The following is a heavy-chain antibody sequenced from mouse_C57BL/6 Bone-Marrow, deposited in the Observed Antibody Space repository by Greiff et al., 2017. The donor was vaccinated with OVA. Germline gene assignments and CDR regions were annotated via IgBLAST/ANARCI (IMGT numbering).Heavy chain of an antibody. D-gene: IGHD1-1*01. V-gene: IGHV1-81*01. CDR2: ISPRSGNT. J-gene: IGHJ2*01. CDR3: ARIVYGSSY. CDR1: GYTFTSYG. Sequence: VQLQQSGAELARPGASVKLSCKASGYTFTSYGISWVKQRTGQGLEWIGEISPRSGNTYYNEKFKGKATLTADKSSSTAYMELRSLTSEDSAVYFCARIVYGSSYWGQGTTLTVSS.